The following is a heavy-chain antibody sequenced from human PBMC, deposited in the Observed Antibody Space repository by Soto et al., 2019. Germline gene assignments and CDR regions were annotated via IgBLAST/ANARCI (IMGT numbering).Heavy chain of an antibody. CDR2: IKQDGSEQ. V-gene: IGHV3-7*05. J-gene: IGHJ6*02. Sequence: EVQLVESGGGLVQPGGSLRLSCAASGFTFSGYWMSWVRQAPGKGLEWVAIIKQDGSEQFYVDSVKGRFTISRDNAKNSLYLQMSSLRAEDTAVYYCARVAVWGQGTTVTVSS. CDR3: ARVAV. CDR1: GFTFSGYW.